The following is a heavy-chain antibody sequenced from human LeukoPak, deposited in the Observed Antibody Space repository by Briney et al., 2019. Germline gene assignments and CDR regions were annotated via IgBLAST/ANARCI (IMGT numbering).Heavy chain of an antibody. D-gene: IGHD4-23*01. CDR3: ARQSGHDYGGNSEFDY. V-gene: IGHV4-31*03. J-gene: IGHJ4*02. Sequence: SQTLSLTCTVSGGSSSSGGCYWSWIRQHPGKGLEWIGYIYYSGSTYYNPSLKSRVTISVDTSKNQFSLKLSSVTASDTAVYYCARQSGHDYGGNSEFDYWGQGTLVTVSS. CDR2: IYYSGST. CDR1: GGSSSSGGCY.